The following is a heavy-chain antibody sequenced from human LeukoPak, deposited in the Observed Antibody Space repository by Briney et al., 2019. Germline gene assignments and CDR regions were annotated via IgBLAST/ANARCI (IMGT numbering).Heavy chain of an antibody. V-gene: IGHV3-30*18. Sequence: GRSLRLSCAASGFTISSHGMHWVRQAPGKGLEWVALISFDGSDDYYADSVKGRFTISRDNSKNTLYLQMNTLRPEDTAIYYCAKETTSGWYVLDYWGQGTLVTVSS. CDR2: ISFDGSDD. CDR1: GFTISSHG. CDR3: AKETTSGWYVLDY. J-gene: IGHJ4*02. D-gene: IGHD6-19*01.